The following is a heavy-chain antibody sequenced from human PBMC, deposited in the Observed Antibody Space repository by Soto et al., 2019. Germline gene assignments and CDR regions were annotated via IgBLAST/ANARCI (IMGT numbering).Heavy chain of an antibody. CDR3: AKALSATVSGVDSLFDY. CDR2: VSGSGGNT. V-gene: IGHV3-23*01. Sequence: LRLSCAASGFSFSTYAMSWVRQAPGKGLEWVSTVSGSGGNTYYADSVKGRFTISRDNSKSTLYLQMNSLRAEDTAVYYCAKALSATVSGVDSLFDYWGQGTLVTVSS. CDR1: GFSFSTYA. J-gene: IGHJ4*02. D-gene: IGHD3-3*01.